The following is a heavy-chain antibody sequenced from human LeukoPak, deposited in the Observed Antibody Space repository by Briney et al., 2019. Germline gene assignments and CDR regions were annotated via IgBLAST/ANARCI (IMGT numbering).Heavy chain of an antibody. CDR3: AKADIEYSSGWYSHYYFDY. CDR2: ISGSGGST. CDR1: GFTFSSYA. V-gene: IGHV3-23*01. D-gene: IGHD6-19*01. Sequence: GGSLRLSCAASGFTFSSYAMSWVRQAPGKGLEWVSAISGSGGSTYYADSVKGRFTISRDNSKNTLYLQMNSLRAEDTAVYYCAKADIEYSSGWYSHYYFDYWGQETLVTVSS. J-gene: IGHJ4*02.